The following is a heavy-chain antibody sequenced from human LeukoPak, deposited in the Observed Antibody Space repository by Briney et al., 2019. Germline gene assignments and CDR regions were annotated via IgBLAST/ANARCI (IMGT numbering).Heavy chain of an antibody. CDR3: ARGVARSSKFHFSYYFDY. CDR2: INHSGST. Sequence: SETLSLTCAVYGGSFSGYYWSWIRQPPGKGLEWIGEINHSGSTNYNPSLKSRVTISVDTSKNQFSLKLSSVTAADTAVYYCARGVARSSKFHFSYYFDYWDQGTLVTVSS. D-gene: IGHD6-6*01. V-gene: IGHV4-34*01. J-gene: IGHJ4*02. CDR1: GGSFSGYY.